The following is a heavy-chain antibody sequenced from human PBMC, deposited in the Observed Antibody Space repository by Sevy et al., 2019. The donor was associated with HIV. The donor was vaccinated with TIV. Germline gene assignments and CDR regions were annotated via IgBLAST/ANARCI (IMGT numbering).Heavy chain of an antibody. Sequence: ASVKVSCKVSGSTLTKLSMHWVRQAPGKGLEWMATFDPEDGETIYAQKFQGRVTMTEDTSTDTAYMELSSLRSVDTAVYYCATTKDYYDSSGYPFDDWSQGTLVTVSS. CDR1: GSTLTKLS. V-gene: IGHV1-24*01. CDR3: ATTKDYYDSSGYPFDD. J-gene: IGHJ4*02. D-gene: IGHD3-22*01. CDR2: FDPEDGET.